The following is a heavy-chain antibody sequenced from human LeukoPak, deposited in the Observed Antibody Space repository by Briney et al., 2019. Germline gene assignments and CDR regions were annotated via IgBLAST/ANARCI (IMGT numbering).Heavy chain of an antibody. Sequence: PSETLSLTCAVYGGSFSGYYWSWIRQPPGKGLEWIGEINHSGSTNYNPSLKSRVTISVDTFKNQFSLKLSSVTAADTAVYYCARHRDCSSTSCYPTGGAFDYWGQGTLVTVSS. CDR1: GGSFSGYY. CDR2: INHSGST. D-gene: IGHD2-2*01. V-gene: IGHV4-34*01. CDR3: ARHRDCSSTSCYPTGGAFDY. J-gene: IGHJ4*02.